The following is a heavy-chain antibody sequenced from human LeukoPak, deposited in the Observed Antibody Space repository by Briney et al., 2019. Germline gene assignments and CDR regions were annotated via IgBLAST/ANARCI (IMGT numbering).Heavy chain of an antibody. V-gene: IGHV3-33*01. CDR2: IWYDGSNK. J-gene: IGHJ4*02. D-gene: IGHD6-13*01. Sequence: GGSLRLSCAASGFTFSSYGMHWVRQAPGKGLEWVAVIWYDGSNKYYADSVKGRFTISRDNSKNTLYLQMNSLRAEDTAVYYCAIGIAAALFDYWGQGTLVTVSS. CDR1: GFTFSSYG. CDR3: AIGIAAALFDY.